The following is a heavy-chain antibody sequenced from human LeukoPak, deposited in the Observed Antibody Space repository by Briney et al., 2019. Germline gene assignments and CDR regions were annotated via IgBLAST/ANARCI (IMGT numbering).Heavy chain of an antibody. D-gene: IGHD1-26*01. Sequence: SETLSLTCTVSGGSISSYYLSWIRQPPGKGLEWIGEINHSGSTNYNPSLKSRVTISVDTSKNQFSLKLSSVTAADTAVYHCARQVGAAHDYWGQGTLVTVSS. CDR3: ARQVGAAHDY. J-gene: IGHJ4*02. CDR2: INHSGST. CDR1: GGSISSYY. V-gene: IGHV4-34*01.